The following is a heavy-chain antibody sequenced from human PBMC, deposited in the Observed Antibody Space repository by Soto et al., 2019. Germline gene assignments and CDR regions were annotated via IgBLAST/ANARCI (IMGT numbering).Heavy chain of an antibody. CDR1: GGSISSGDYY. Sequence: SETLSLTCTVSGGSISSGDYYWSWIRQPPGKGLEWIGYIYYSGSTYYNPSLKSRVTISVDTSKNQFSLKLSSVTAADTAVYYCARANRLGAFWSGYYTPYNWFDPWGQGTLVTVSS. D-gene: IGHD3-3*01. CDR3: ARANRLGAFWSGYYTPYNWFDP. V-gene: IGHV4-30-4*01. CDR2: IYYSGST. J-gene: IGHJ5*02.